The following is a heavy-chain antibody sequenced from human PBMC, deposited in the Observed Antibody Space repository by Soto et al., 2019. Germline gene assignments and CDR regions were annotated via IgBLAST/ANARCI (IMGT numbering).Heavy chain of an antibody. Sequence: QVQLQESGPGLVKPSGTLSLTCAVSGGSISTSNWWSWVRQPPGKGLEWIGEVYHSGSTNYNPSFKSRVAMSVDKSKKQYYLKLNSVTAADTALYYCARTSTGGTRFDYWVQGSLVTVSS. CDR1: GGSISTSNW. CDR3: ARTSTGGTRFDY. CDR2: VYHSGST. D-gene: IGHD2-8*02. J-gene: IGHJ4*02. V-gene: IGHV4-4*02.